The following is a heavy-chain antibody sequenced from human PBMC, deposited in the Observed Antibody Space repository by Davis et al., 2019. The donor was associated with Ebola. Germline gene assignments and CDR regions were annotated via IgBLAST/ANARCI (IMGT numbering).Heavy chain of an antibody. D-gene: IGHD1-26*01. J-gene: IGHJ5*02. CDR1: GGSFSGYY. CDR2: INHSGST. CDR3: ARGVGAITRWFDP. Sequence: MPSETLSLTCAVYGGSFSGYYWSWIRQPPGKGLEWIGEINHSGSTNYNPSLKSRVTISVDTSKNQFSLKLSSVTAADTAVAYCARGVGAITRWFDPWGQGTLVTGSS. V-gene: IGHV4-34*01.